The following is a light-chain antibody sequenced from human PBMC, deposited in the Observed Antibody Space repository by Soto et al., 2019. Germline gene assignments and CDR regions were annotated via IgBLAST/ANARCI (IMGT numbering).Light chain of an antibody. CDR1: QSVSSFY. V-gene: IGKV3-20*01. CDR2: GVS. Sequence: EIVLTQSPGTLSLSPGERATLSCRASQSVSSFYLAWYQQKPGQAPRLLIYGVSNRATGIPDKFSGSGSGTDFTLTISRLEPEDFAVYYCQQYGSSRRTFGQGTKVEIK. CDR3: QQYGSSRRT. J-gene: IGKJ1*01.